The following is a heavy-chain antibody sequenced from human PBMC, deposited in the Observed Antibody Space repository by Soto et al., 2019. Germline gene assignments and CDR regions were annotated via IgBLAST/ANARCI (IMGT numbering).Heavy chain of an antibody. D-gene: IGHD6-13*01. CDR1: GGSISSSSYY. J-gene: IGHJ5*02. CDR2: IYYSGST. V-gene: IGHV4-39*07. Sequence: SETLSLTCTVSGGSISSSSYYWGWIRQPPGKGLEWIGSIYYSGSTYYNPSLKSRVTISVDTSKNQFSLKLSSVTAADTAVYYCARTEQQLVRWWFDPRGQGTLVTVSS. CDR3: ARTEQQLVRWWFDP.